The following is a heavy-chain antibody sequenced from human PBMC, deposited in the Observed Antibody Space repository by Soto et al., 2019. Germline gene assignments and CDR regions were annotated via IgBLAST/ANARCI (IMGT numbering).Heavy chain of an antibody. J-gene: IGHJ6*03. V-gene: IGHV3-74*01. CDR2: INSDGSST. CDR3: ARAGSEELAAATVYYYYYMDV. Sequence: GGSLRLSCAASGFTFSTYWMHWVRQAPGKGLVWVSRINSDGSSTSYADSVKGRFTISRDNAENTLYLQMNSLRAEDTAVYYCARAGSEELAAATVYYYYYMDVWGKGTTVTVSS. CDR1: GFTFSTYW. D-gene: IGHD2-15*01.